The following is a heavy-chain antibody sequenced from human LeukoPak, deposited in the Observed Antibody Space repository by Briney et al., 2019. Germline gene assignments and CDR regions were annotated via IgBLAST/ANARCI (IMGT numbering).Heavy chain of an antibody. CDR2: IYSSGTT. Sequence: PGGSLRLSCAASGFTVSGSYMSWVRQAPGKGLQWVSMIYSSGTTNYADSVKGRFTIFRDNSKNTLYLQMDILRAEDTAIYYCARDGCSTTSCQYFDYWGQGALVTVSS. CDR1: GFTVSGSY. CDR3: ARDGCSTTSCQYFDY. V-gene: IGHV3-53*01. D-gene: IGHD2-2*01. J-gene: IGHJ4*02.